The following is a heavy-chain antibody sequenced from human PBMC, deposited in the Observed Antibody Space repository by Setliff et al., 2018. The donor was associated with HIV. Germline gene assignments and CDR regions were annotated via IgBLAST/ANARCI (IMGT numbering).Heavy chain of an antibody. D-gene: IGHD2-15*01. Sequence: PSETLSLTCSVSDDSLNSNNYYWGWVRQPPGKGLEWIAMIYYSGTTYYKPSLKSRVTISADKSMKQLFLRLNYVTAADTAIYYCVRHHDSDFSGGPDWFDPWGQGILVTVS. V-gene: IGHV4-39*01. CDR3: VRHHDSDFSGGPDWFDP. CDR2: IYYSGTT. CDR1: DDSLNSNNYY. J-gene: IGHJ5*02.